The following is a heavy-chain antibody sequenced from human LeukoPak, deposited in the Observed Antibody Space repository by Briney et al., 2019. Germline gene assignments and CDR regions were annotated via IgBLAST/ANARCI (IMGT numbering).Heavy chain of an antibody. D-gene: IGHD1-26*01. CDR3: VKRGATVRRTYFFDS. Sequence: GGSLRLSCVASGFTFNAFGMHWVRQAPGRGLEWVAFIRYDGNDKYYSGSVEGRFTVSRDNPKNTLYLQMNSLRVEDTSFYYCVKRGATVRRTYFFDSWGQGALVTVSS. J-gene: IGHJ4*02. CDR2: IRYDGNDK. V-gene: IGHV3-30*02. CDR1: GFTFNAFG.